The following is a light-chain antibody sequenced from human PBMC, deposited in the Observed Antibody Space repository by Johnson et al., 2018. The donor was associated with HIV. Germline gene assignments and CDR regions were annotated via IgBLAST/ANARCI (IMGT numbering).Light chain of an antibody. V-gene: IGLV1-51*02. CDR1: SSNIGKNY. CDR3: GTWDTSLSVYV. CDR2: ENN. J-gene: IGLJ1*01. Sequence: QSVLTQPPSVSAAPGQKVTISCSGSSSNIGKNYVCWYQQLPGTAPKLLIYENNKRPSGIPDRFSGSKSGTSATLGITGLQTGDEADYYCGTWDTSLSVYVFGTGTKVTVL.